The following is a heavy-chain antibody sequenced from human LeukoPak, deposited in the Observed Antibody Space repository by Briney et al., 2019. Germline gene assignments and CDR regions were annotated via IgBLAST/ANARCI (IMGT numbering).Heavy chain of an antibody. J-gene: IGHJ5*01. Sequence: ASVKVSRKASGYTFINHGISWVRQAPGQGLEWMGWISAYNGRTEYAPNLQDRVTMTTDTSTTTAYMELRSLTSDDTAVYYCGRWSPNPNDSWGQGTLVTVSS. V-gene: IGHV1-18*01. D-gene: IGHD3-3*01. CDR2: ISAYNGRT. CDR1: GYTFINHG. CDR3: GRWSPNPNDS.